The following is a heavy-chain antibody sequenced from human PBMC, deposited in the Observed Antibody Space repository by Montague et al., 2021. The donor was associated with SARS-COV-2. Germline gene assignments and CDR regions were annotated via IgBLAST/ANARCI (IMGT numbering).Heavy chain of an antibody. CDR3: ARHALGYFDWLNEGYFDY. Sequence: SETLSLTCTVSGGSISSYYWSWIRQPPGKGLEWIGSIYYSGSTYYSPSLKSRVTISVDTSKNQFSLKLSSVTAADTAVYYCARHALGYFDWLNEGYFDYWGQGTLATVSS. V-gene: IGHV4-59*08. CDR2: IYYSGST. J-gene: IGHJ4*02. CDR1: GGSISSYY. D-gene: IGHD3-9*01.